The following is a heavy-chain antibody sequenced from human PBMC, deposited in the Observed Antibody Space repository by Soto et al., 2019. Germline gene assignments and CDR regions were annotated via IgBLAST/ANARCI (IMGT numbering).Heavy chain of an antibody. CDR2: INPNSGGT. D-gene: IGHD4-17*01. CDR1: GYTFTGYY. Sequence: GASVKVSCKASGYTFTGYYMHWVRQAPGQGLEWMGWINPNSGGTNYAQKFQGWVTMTGDTSISTAYMELSRLRSDDTAVYYCARSVTTVTTIGAFDIWGQGTMVTVSS. V-gene: IGHV1-2*04. J-gene: IGHJ3*02. CDR3: ARSVTTVTTIGAFDI.